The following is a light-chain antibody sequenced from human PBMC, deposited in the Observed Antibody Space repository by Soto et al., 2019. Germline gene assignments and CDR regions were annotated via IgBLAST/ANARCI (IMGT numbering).Light chain of an antibody. J-gene: IGLJ3*02. Sequence: QPVLTQSPSASASLGASVRLTCTLSSGLSSYAIAWHQQQPGKGPRYLMKINSDGSHTKGDGIPHRFSGSSSGAERYLTISSLQSEDEADFYCQTWDTGIHVFGGGTKVTVL. V-gene: IGLV4-69*01. CDR3: QTWDTGIHV. CDR2: INSDGSH. CDR1: SGLSSYA.